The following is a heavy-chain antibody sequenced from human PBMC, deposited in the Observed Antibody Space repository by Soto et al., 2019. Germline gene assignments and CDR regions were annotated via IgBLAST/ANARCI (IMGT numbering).Heavy chain of an antibody. D-gene: IGHD3-3*02. V-gene: IGHV4-39*01. CDR1: GGSISSSIYY. J-gene: IGHJ5*02. CDR3: ASPKIAFYNWFDP. Sequence: SETLSLTCTVSGGSISSSIYYWGWIRQPPGKGLEWIGSIYYSGSTYYNPSLKSRVTISVVTSKNQFSLKLSSVTAADTAVYYCASPKIAFYNWFDPWGQGTLVTVSS. CDR2: IYYSGST.